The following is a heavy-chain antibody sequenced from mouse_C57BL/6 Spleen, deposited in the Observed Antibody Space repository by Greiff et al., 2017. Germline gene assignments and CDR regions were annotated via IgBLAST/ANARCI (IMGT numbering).Heavy chain of an antibody. V-gene: IGHV14-4*01. CDR1: GFNIKDDY. D-gene: IGHD2-2*01. CDR2: IDPENGDT. CDR3: TTVYMVTD. Sequence: EVQLQQSGAELVRPGASVKLSCTASGFNIKDDYMHWVKQRPEQGLEWIGWIDPENGDTEYASKFQGKATITADTSSNTAYLQLSSLTSEDTAVYDCTTVYMVTDWGQGTTLTVSS. J-gene: IGHJ2*01.